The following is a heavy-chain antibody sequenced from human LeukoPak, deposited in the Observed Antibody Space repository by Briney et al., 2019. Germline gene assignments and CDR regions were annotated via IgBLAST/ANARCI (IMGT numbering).Heavy chain of an antibody. V-gene: IGHV1-8*01. J-gene: IGHJ1*01. D-gene: IGHD6-19*01. CDR2: MGRNSGYT. CDR1: GYGFSSYD. Sequence: ASVKVSCKASGYGFSSYDINWVRQGAGQGGEWMGWMGRNSGYTGYAEKFQGRVTMTRDTSTSTAYMELSGLRSEDTAVYYCTRGDGSGWPPEYFQHWGQGTLAIVSS. CDR3: TRGDGSGWPPEYFQH.